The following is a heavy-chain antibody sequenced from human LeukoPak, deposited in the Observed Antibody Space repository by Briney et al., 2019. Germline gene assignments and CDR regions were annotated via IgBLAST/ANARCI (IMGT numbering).Heavy chain of an antibody. CDR2: ISGSGGST. CDR1: GLTFSSYA. CDR3: AKDRCSNGIGCYYYYMDV. J-gene: IGHJ6*03. Sequence: GGSLRLSCAASGLTFSSYAMSWVRQAPGKGLEWVSAISGSGGSTYYADSVKGRFTISRDNSKNTLYLQMNSLRAEDTAVYYCAKDRCSNGIGCYYYYMDVWGKGTTVTISS. D-gene: IGHD2-8*01. V-gene: IGHV3-23*01.